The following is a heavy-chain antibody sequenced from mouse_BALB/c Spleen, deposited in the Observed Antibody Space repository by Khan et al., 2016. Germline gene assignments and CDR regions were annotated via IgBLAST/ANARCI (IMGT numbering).Heavy chain of an antibody. V-gene: IGHV1-18*01. CDR1: GYTFTDYT. Sequence: VRLQQSGPELVKPGASVKISCKTSGYTFTDYTIHWVKQSHEKSLEWIGSVNPNIGGSNYNQNFKDKATLTLDMSSSTAYMELRSLTSEDSAVYYCARRAGFDNWGKGTTLTVSS. J-gene: IGHJ2*01. D-gene: IGHD3-3*01. CDR3: ARRAGFDN. CDR2: VNPNIGGS.